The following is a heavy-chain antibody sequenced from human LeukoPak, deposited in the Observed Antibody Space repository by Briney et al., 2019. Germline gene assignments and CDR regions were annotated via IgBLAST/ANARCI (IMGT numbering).Heavy chain of an antibody. V-gene: IGHV1-18*01. CDR1: GYTFTSYG. J-gene: IGHJ4*02. CDR2: ISAYNGNT. Sequence: ASVKVSCKASGYTFTSYGISWVRQAPGLGLEWMGWISAYNGNTNYAQKLQGRVTMTTDTSTSTAYMELRSLRSDDTAVYYCARAFGAVTTKRGFDYWGQGTLVTVSS. CDR3: ARAFGAVTTKRGFDY. D-gene: IGHD4-17*01.